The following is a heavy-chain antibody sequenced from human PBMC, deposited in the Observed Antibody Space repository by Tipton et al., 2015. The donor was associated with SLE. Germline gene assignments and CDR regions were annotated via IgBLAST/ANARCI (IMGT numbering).Heavy chain of an antibody. J-gene: IGHJ5*02. D-gene: IGHD3-10*01. CDR2: IYYGGTI. CDR1: VYSISSSHW. V-gene: IGHV4-28*03. Sequence: TLSLTCNVSVYSISSSHWWGWIRQPPGKGLEWIGHIYYGGTIYYNPSLKSRVTMSIDTSKNQFSLKLSSVTDVDTAVYYCARDLNYYGSGSYKGWFDPWGQGTLVTVSS. CDR3: ARDLNYYGSGSYKGWFDP.